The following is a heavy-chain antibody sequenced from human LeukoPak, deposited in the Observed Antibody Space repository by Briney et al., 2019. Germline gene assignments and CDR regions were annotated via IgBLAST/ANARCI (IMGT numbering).Heavy chain of an antibody. CDR3: ATPRGTMIVGRYFDY. CDR2: IYYSGST. Sequence: PSETLSLTCTVSGGSISSSSYYWGWIRQPPGKGLEWIGSIYYSGSTYYNPSLKSRVTISVDTSKNQFPLKLGSVTAADTAVYYCATPRGTMIVGRYFDYWGQGTLVTVSS. V-gene: IGHV4-39*01. D-gene: IGHD3-22*01. CDR1: GGSISSSSYY. J-gene: IGHJ4*02.